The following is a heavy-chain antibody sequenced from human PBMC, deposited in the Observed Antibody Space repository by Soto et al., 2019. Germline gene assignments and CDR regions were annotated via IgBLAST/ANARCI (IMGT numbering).Heavy chain of an antibody. J-gene: IGHJ5*02. Sequence: SVKVSCKASGGTFSSYAISWVRQAPGQGLEWMGGIIPIFGTANYAQKFQGRVTITADESTSTAYMELSSLRSEDTAVYYCARGSSPIMYDFWSGYTFDPWGQGTLVTVSS. CDR1: GGTFSSYA. D-gene: IGHD3-3*01. V-gene: IGHV1-69*13. CDR2: IIPIFGTA. CDR3: ARGSSPIMYDFWSGYTFDP.